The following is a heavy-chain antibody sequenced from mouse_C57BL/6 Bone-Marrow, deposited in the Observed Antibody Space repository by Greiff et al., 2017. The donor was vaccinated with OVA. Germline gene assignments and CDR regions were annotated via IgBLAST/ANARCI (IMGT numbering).Heavy chain of an antibody. D-gene: IGHD1-1*01. CDR1: GYTFTSYW. Sequence: VQLQQSGAELVKPGASVKLSCKASGYTFTSYWMHWVKQRPGQGLEWIGMIHPNSGSTNYNEKFKSKATLTVDKSSSTAYMQLSSLTSEDSAVYYCARENGSSSYYCDYWGQGTTLTVPS. J-gene: IGHJ2*01. CDR2: IHPNSGST. CDR3: ARENGSSSYYCDY. V-gene: IGHV1-64*01.